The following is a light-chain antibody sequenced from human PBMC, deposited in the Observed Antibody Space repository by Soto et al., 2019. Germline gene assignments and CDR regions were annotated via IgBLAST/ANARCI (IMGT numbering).Light chain of an antibody. J-gene: IGLJ1*01. CDR2: DVN. CDR1: SNDVGDHDY. Sequence: QSALTQPRSVSGSPGQSVTISCTGTSNDVGDHDYVSWYQQYPGKAPKLIIYDVNKRPSGVPDRFSGSKSGNTASLTISALQAEDEADYYCCSYAGGYTFVFGTGTKLTVL. CDR3: CSYAGGYTFV. V-gene: IGLV2-11*01.